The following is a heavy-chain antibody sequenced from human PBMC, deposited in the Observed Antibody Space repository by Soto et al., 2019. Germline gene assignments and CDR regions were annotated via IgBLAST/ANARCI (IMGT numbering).Heavy chain of an antibody. V-gene: IGHV3-11*01. Sequence: LRLSCGASGFTLSDDYMSWIRQAPGKGLEWVSYISSSGGTIYYADSVKGRFTISRDNAKNSLFLQMNSLRADDTAVYYCARASSPRDPWLDYWGQGTLVTVSS. D-gene: IGHD5-18*01. CDR2: ISSSGGTI. J-gene: IGHJ4*02. CDR3: ARASSPRDPWLDY. CDR1: GFTLSDDY.